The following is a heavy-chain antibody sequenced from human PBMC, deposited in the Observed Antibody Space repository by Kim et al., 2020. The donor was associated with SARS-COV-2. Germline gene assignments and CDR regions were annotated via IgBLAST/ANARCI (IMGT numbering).Heavy chain of an antibody. D-gene: IGHD3-10*01. CDR1: GYSISSDYY. Sequence: SETLSLTCTVSGYSISSDYYWGWIRQPPGKGLEWIAAIYQSVTTYYNPSLKSRVTISIDTSKNQLSLKMNSMTAADTAVYYCARVGARGVSDGGLAFDIWGQGTMVTVSS. V-gene: IGHV4-38-2*02. CDR3: ARVGARGVSDGGLAFDI. J-gene: IGHJ3*02. CDR2: IYQSVTT.